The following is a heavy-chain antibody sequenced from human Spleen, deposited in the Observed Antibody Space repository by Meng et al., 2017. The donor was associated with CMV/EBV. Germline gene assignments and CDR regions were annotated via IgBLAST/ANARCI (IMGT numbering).Heavy chain of an antibody. J-gene: IGHJ5*02. D-gene: IGHD2-2*01. V-gene: IGHV1-69*02. CDR1: GTFSNYI. CDR2: VIPLLGMT. Sequence: GTFSNYIVSRVRQAPGQGLEWMGRVIPLLGMTDYTEKFQGRLTITADKSTSTAYMELSGLKSEDTAVYYCARQYCTGASCYAGWFDPWGQGTLVTVSS. CDR3: ARQYCTGASCYAGWFDP.